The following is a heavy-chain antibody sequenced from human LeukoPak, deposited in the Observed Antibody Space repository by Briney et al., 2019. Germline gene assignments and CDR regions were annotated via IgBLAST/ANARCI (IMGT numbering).Heavy chain of an antibody. Sequence: ASVKVSCKASGYTFTSYGISWVRQAPGQGLEWMGWISAYNGNTNCAQKLQGRVTMTTDTSTSTAYMELRSLRSDDTAVYYCARLYPFSSGWVTRYWFDPWGQGTLVTVSS. CDR3: ARLYPFSSGWVTRYWFDP. CDR1: GYTFTSYG. D-gene: IGHD6-19*01. V-gene: IGHV1-18*01. CDR2: ISAYNGNT. J-gene: IGHJ5*02.